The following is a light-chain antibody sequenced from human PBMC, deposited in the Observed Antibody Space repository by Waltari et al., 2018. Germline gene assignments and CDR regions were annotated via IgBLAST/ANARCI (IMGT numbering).Light chain of an antibody. V-gene: IGKV3-15*01. J-gene: IGKJ2*01. CDR1: QSVGGN. CDR2: GAS. Sequence: IAMTQSPATLSVSPGERATLSCRASQSVGGNLAWYQQKPGQAPRLLIYGASTWVTGLPARFSGSGSETEFTLTISSVQSEDFAVYYCQQYNDWPLYTFGQGTKLEIK. CDR3: QQYNDWPLYT.